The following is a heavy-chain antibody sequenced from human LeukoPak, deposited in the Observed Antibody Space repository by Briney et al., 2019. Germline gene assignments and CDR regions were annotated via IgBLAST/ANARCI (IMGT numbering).Heavy chain of an antibody. Sequence: GGSLRLSCEASGFTFRSYWMTWVRQAAGKGLEWVAYIKEDGREKYYVDSVKGRFTISRDNAKNSLYLQMNSLRAEDTAVYYCARDRGWTGPDAFDIWGQGTMVTVSS. CDR1: GFTFRSYW. D-gene: IGHD3/OR15-3a*01. V-gene: IGHV3-7*01. CDR2: IKEDGREK. J-gene: IGHJ3*02. CDR3: ARDRGWTGPDAFDI.